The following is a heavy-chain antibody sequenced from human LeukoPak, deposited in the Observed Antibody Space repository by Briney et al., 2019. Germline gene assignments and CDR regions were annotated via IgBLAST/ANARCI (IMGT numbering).Heavy chain of an antibody. CDR3: ARGASSSWYYYGMDV. CDR2: INAGNGNT. D-gene: IGHD6-13*01. J-gene: IGHJ6*04. CDR1: GYTFTSYA. V-gene: IGHV1-3*01. Sequence: GASVKVSCKASGYTFTSYAMHWVRQAPGQRLEWMGWINAGNGNTKYSQKFQGRVTITRDTSASTAYMELSSLRSEDTAVYCCARGASSSWYYYGMDVWGKGTTVTVSS.